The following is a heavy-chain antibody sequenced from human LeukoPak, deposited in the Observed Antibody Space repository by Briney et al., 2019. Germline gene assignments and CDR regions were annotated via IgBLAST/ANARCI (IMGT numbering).Heavy chain of an antibody. J-gene: IGHJ6*03. D-gene: IGHD3-10*01. CDR3: ARERVFYGSGSKKDYYYYYMDV. Sequence: ASVKVSCKASGYTFTGYYMHWVRQAPGQGLEWMGWINPNSGGTNYAQKFQGRVTMTRDTSISTAYMELSRLRSDGTAVYYCARERVFYGSGSKKDYYYYYMDVWGKGTTVTISS. V-gene: IGHV1-2*02. CDR1: GYTFTGYY. CDR2: INPNSGGT.